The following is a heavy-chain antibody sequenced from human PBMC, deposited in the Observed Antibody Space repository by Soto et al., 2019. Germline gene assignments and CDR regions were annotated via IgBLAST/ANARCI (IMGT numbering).Heavy chain of an antibody. D-gene: IGHD1-1*01. J-gene: IGHJ4*02. CDR2: INQYGSVK. CDR3: ARLTEAVTTFVY. CDR1: GFALSPFW. Sequence: EVHLVESGGNLVQPGGSLRLSCEASGFALSPFWISWVRQAPGKGLEGVASINQYGSVKHYVDSVRGRFTISRDNAKNSLFLQMNSLSAEDTAVYYCARLTEAVTTFVYWGQGTPVTVSS. V-gene: IGHV3-7*03.